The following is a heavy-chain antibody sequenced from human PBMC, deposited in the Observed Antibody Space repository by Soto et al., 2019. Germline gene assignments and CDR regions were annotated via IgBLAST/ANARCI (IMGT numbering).Heavy chain of an antibody. Sequence: QVQLQESGPGLVKPSETLSLTCTVSGASISGHFWSWIRQPPGKGLEWIAYIYNSGSIYNPSLKNPITNVVGTAKNHLSLELSSVIGGDSAVYFWWIKGDGWGQGTAVTFSS. V-gene: IGHV4-59*08. CDR1: GASISGHF. D-gene: IGHD3-16*01. CDR2: IYNSGS. J-gene: IGHJ6*01. CDR3: WIKGDG.